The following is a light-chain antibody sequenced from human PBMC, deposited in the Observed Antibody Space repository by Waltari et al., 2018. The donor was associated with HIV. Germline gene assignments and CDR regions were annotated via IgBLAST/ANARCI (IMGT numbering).Light chain of an antibody. J-gene: IGKJ3*01. V-gene: IGKV3-11*01. Sequence: EIVLTQSPATLSLSPGERVTLSCRASQSVSSHLAWYQQKPGQAPRHLIYDASKRATGIPASFSGCGAETDFTRTIAGLEPEDFAVQYCQQYNNWPLITFGPGTKVDVK. CDR1: QSVSSH. CDR3: QQYNNWPLIT. CDR2: DAS.